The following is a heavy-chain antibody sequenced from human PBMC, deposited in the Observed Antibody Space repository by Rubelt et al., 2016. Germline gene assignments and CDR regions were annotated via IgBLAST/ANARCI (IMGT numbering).Heavy chain of an antibody. V-gene: IGHV3-74*01. CDR2: ISSDGNNR. CDR3: ARDLLSRSRITTLDY. Sequence: GKGLVWVSRISSDGNNRRYADSVKGRFTISRDNSKNTLYLQMNSLRAEDTAVYYCARDLLSRSRITTLDYWGQGTLVTVSS. J-gene: IGHJ4*02. D-gene: IGHD4-11*01.